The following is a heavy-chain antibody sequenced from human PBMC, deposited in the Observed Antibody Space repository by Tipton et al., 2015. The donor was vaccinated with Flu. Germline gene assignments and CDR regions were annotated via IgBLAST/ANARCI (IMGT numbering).Heavy chain of an antibody. J-gene: IGHJ1*01. V-gene: IGHV4-38-2*02. Sequence: TLSLTCTVSGFSISSGYYWAWIRQPPGKGLEWIGSIYHIGSTYYNPSLKSRVTISVDTSKDQFSLRLTSVTAADTALYYCASVTNNYESLEFWGQGTLGTVSS. CDR3: ASVTNNYESLEF. CDR1: GFSISSGYY. D-gene: IGHD3-22*01. CDR2: IYHIGST.